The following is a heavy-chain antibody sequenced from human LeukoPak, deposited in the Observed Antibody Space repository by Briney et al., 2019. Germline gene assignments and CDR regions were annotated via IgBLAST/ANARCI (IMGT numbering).Heavy chain of an antibody. V-gene: IGHV3-23*01. CDR3: AKDRSIRYFDWSQPYGMDV. J-gene: IGHJ6*02. Sequence: GGSLRLSCAASGFTFSSYAMSWVRQAPGRGLEWVSAISGSGGSTYYADSVKGRFTISRDNSENTLYLQMNSLRAEDTAVYYCAKDRSIRYFDWSQPYGMDVWGQGTTVTVSS. D-gene: IGHD3-9*01. CDR1: GFTFSSYA. CDR2: ISGSGGST.